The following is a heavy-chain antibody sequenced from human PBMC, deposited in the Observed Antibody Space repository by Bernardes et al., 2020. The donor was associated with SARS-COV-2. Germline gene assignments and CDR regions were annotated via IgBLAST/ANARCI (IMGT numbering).Heavy chain of an antibody. D-gene: IGHD6-19*01. CDR2: VIDTGSA. Sequence: SETLSLTCGVTGGSFKGYFWSWIRQSPTKGLEFIGEVIDTGSANYNPSLKRRVIISADKSNRQFSLNLSSLTAADAGIYYCARRRIGVTVWFDAWGQGILVTVSS. CDR1: GGSFKGYF. CDR3: ARRRIGVTVWFDA. J-gene: IGHJ5*02. V-gene: IGHV4-34*12.